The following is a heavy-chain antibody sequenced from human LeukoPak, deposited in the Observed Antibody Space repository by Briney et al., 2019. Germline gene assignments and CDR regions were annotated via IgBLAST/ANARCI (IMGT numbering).Heavy chain of an antibody. D-gene: IGHD2-21*02. Sequence: AGGSLRLSCAASGFMFSNYWMSWVRQAPGKGLEWVANINQDGSEKYSVDSVKGRFTISSDNAKNSLYLQMNSLRVEDTAIYYCARDGGTGMVTTFDYWGQGILVTVSS. CDR1: GFMFSNYW. J-gene: IGHJ4*02. CDR2: INQDGSEK. V-gene: IGHV3-7*01. CDR3: ARDGGTGMVTTFDY.